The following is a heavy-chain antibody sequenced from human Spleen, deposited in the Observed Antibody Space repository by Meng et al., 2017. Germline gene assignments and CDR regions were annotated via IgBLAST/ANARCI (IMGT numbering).Heavy chain of an antibody. CDR3: AKVTGPFYGSGSYYDMDV. CDR1: GFTVNSYA. CDR2: ISGSGGST. V-gene: IGHV3-23*01. J-gene: IGHJ6*01. Sequence: GESLKISCAAAGFTVNSYAMSWVRQAPGKGLEWVSGISGSGGSTYYADSVRGRFTISRDNSKNTLYLQMNSLRVEDTALYYCAKVTGPFYGSGSYYDMDVWGQGNTVTGYS. D-gene: IGHD3-10*01.